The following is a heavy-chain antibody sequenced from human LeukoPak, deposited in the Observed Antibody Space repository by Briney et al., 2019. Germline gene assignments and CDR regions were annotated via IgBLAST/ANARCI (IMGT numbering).Heavy chain of an antibody. CDR2: IFPSGGEI. J-gene: IGHJ4*02. V-gene: IGHV3-23*01. Sequence: GGSLRLSCAASGFTFSSYAMSWVRQAPGKGLEWVSSIFPSGGEIHYADSVRGRFTISRDNSKSTLSLQMNGLRAEDTAIYYCATYRQVLLPFESWGQGTLVTVSS. CDR1: GFTFSSYA. D-gene: IGHD2-8*02. CDR3: ATYRQVLLPFES.